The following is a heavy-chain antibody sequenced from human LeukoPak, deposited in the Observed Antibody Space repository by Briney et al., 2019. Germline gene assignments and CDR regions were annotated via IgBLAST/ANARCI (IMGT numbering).Heavy chain of an antibody. CDR3: ARADTIFGVARY. J-gene: IGHJ4*02. CDR1: GGTFSSYA. Sequence: SVKVSCKASGGTFSSYAISWVRQAPGQGLEWMGGIIPIFGTANYAQNFQGRVTITADKSRSTAYMELSSLRSEDTAVYYCARADTIFGVARYWGQGTLVTVSS. D-gene: IGHD3-3*01. V-gene: IGHV1-69*06. CDR2: IIPIFGTA.